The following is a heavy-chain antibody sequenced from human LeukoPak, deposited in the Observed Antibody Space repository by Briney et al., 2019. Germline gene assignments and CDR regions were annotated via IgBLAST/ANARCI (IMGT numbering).Heavy chain of an antibody. Sequence: GGSLKLSCTASGFTFSSKYMSWVRQAPGQGLEWVSLISGGGSTYYADSVKGRFTISRANCKNTLYLQLSSLTAQDTAVYYCARVPGAYYDAFDIWGQGSMVTVSA. CDR1: GFTFSSKY. CDR3: ARVPGAYYDAFDI. D-gene: IGHD3-10*01. V-gene: IGHV3-66*01. J-gene: IGHJ3*02. CDR2: ISGGGST.